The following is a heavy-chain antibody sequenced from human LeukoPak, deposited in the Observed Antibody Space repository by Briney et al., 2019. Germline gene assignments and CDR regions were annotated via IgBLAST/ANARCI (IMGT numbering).Heavy chain of an antibody. J-gene: IGHJ5*02. CDR3: ARGRRTWFDP. CDR1: GFTFSDYG. V-gene: IGHV3-23*01. Sequence: PGGSLRLSCAASGFTFSDYGMSWVRQAPGKGLEWVSPISSSGGTTYYADSVKGRFTISRDNSRNTLYLQMNSLRAEDTAVYYCARGRRTWFDPWGQGTLVTVSS. CDR2: ISSSGGTT.